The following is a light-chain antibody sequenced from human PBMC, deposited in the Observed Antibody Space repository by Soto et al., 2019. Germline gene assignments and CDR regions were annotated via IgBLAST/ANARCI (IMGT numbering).Light chain of an antibody. V-gene: IGKV3-20*01. J-gene: IGKJ1*01. CDR3: QQYCSSHRT. CDR1: QSVSSSY. Sequence: EIVLTQSPGTLSLSPGERATLSCRASQSVSSSYLAWYQQKPGQAPRLLIYGASSRATGIPDRFSGSGSGTDFTLTISRLEPEDFAVYYGQQYCSSHRTFGQGTKVEIK. CDR2: GAS.